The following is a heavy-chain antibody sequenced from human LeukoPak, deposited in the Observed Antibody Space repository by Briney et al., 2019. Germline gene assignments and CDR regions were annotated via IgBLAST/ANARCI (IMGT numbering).Heavy chain of an antibody. Sequence: GGSLRLSCAASGFTFDDYTMHWVRHAPGKGLEWVSLISWVGDSTYYADSVKGRFTISRDNSKNSLYLQMNSLRTEDTALYYCAKDIGVGSCNGCLFDYWGQGTLVTVSS. CDR2: ISWVGDST. J-gene: IGHJ4*02. CDR3: AKDIGVGSCNGCLFDY. CDR1: GFTFDDYT. D-gene: IGHD2-15*01. V-gene: IGHV3-43*01.